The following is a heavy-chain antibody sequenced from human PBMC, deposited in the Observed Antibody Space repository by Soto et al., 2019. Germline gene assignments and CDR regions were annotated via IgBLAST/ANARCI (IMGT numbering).Heavy chain of an antibody. CDR2: LYPSGST. Sequence: PSETLSLTCTVSGDSMSSSYWSWIRQPAGKGLEWVGRLYPSGSTNYNPSLRSRVTMSVDTSKNQFSLRLSSVTAAGTAVYYCARETDHGDRYNFYYAMDVWGQGXTVTVSS. CDR3: ARETDHGDRYNFYYAMDV. CDR1: GDSMSSSY. V-gene: IGHV4-4*07. D-gene: IGHD4-17*01. J-gene: IGHJ6*02.